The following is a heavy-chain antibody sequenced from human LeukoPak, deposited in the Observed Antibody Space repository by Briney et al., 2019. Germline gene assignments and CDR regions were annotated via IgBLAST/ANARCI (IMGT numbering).Heavy chain of an antibody. J-gene: IGHJ5*02. D-gene: IGHD6-19*01. CDR2: IYPSGTT. CDR3: ASSVRIAVAGKGNWFDP. CDR1: GGSISSGSYY. V-gene: IGHV4-61*02. Sequence: PSQTLSLTCTVSGGSISSGSYYWTWIRQPAGKGLEWIGRIYPSGTTNYNPSLKSRVTISVDTSKNQFSLKLSSVTAADTAMYYCASSVRIAVAGKGNWFDPWGQGTLVTISS.